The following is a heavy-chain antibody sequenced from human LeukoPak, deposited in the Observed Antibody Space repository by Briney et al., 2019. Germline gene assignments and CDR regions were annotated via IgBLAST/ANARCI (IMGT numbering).Heavy chain of an antibody. D-gene: IGHD6-13*01. CDR1: GFTFSSYG. CDR2: ISSSSSYI. J-gene: IGHJ4*02. CDR3: ARETAAAADY. Sequence: PGGSLRLSCAASGFTFSSYGMHWVRQAPGKGLEWVSSISSSSSYIYYADSVKGRFTISRDNAKNSLYLQMNSLRAEDTAVYYCARETAAAADYWGQGTLVTVSS. V-gene: IGHV3-21*01.